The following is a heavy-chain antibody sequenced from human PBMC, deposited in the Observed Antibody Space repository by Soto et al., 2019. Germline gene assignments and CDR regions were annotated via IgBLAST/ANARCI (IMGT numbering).Heavy chain of an antibody. CDR2: IYHSGST. J-gene: IGHJ4*02. CDR3: ARDRRVGYDFWSGPAYFDY. D-gene: IGHD3-3*01. V-gene: IGHV4-4*02. Sequence: PSETLSLTWAVSGGSISSSNWWSWVRQPPGKGLEWIGEIYHSGSTNYNPSLKSRVTISVDKSKNQFSLKLSSVTAADTAVYYCARDRRVGYDFWSGPAYFDYWGQGTLVTVS. CDR1: GGSISSSNW.